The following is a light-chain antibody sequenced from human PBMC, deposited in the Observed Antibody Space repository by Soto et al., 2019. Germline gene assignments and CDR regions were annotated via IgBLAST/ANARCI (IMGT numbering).Light chain of an antibody. CDR2: SNN. V-gene: IGLV1-44*01. CDR1: NSNIGSNT. CDR3: AAWDDSLSGHVV. J-gene: IGLJ2*01. Sequence: QSVLTQPPSASGTPGQRVTISCSGSNSNIGSNTVNWYQQLPGTAPKLLIYSNNQRSSGVPDRFSGSKSGTSASLAISGLQSEDEADYYCAAWDDSLSGHVVFGGGTKLTV.